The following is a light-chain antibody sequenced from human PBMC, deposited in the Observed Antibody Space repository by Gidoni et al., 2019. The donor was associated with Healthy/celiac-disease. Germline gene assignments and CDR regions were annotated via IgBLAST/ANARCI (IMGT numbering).Light chain of an antibody. Sequence: EIVLTLSPGTLSLSPGERATLSCSASQRFSRSYLAWYQQKPGQAPRLLIYGASSRATGIPDRFSGSGSGTDFTLTISRLEPEDFAVYYCQQYGSSPRTFGQGTKVEIK. J-gene: IGKJ1*01. CDR2: GAS. V-gene: IGKV3-20*01. CDR3: QQYGSSPRT. CDR1: QRFSRSY.